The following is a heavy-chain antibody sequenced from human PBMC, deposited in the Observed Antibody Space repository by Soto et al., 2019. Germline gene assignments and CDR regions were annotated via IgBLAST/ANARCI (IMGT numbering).Heavy chain of an antibody. CDR1: GDSVSSNSAA. Sequence: QVQLQQSGPGLVKPSQTLSLTCAISGDSVSSNSAAWNWLMQSPSRGLEWLGRTYYRSKWFNNYALSVKSRITINPDTSKNQYSLQLNSVTPEDTAVYYCARGEQGFDYWGEGALVTVSS. V-gene: IGHV6-1*01. J-gene: IGHJ4*02. CDR2: TYYRSKWFN. D-gene: IGHD3-16*01. CDR3: ARGEQGFDY.